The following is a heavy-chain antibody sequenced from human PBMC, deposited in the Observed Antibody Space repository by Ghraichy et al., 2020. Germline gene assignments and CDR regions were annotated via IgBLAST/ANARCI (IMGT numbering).Heavy chain of an antibody. CDR1: GLIFGSYW. CDR2: INQDGRER. CDR3: SSGDTFDI. J-gene: IGHJ3*02. D-gene: IGHD3-10*01. V-gene: IGHV3-7*03. Sequence: GESLNISCAASGLIFGSYWMTWVRQAPGKGLEWVANINQDGRERYYVGSVKGRFTISRDNAKNSLYLQMASLGAEDTAVYYCSSGDTFDIWGQGTMVAVSS.